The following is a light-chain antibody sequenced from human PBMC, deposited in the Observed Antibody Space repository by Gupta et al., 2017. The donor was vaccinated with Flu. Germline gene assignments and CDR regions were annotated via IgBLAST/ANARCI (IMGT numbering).Light chain of an antibody. Sequence: EIVLTQSPGTLSLSPGERATLSCRASQSVSSSYLAWYQQKPGQAPRHLIYGASNRAKGITDRCSGSGGGTDITLTIIRSEPGDFGVYYCQQKVSKPRSITFGHGTKVDIK. J-gene: IGKJ3*01. V-gene: IGKV3-20*01. CDR2: GAS. CDR1: QSVSSSY. CDR3: QQKVSKPRSIT.